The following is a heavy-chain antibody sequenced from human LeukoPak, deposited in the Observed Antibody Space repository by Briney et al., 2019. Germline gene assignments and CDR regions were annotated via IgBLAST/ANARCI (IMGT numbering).Heavy chain of an antibody. Sequence: ASVKVSCKASGYTFTSYGISWVRQAPGQGLEWMGWISAYNGNTNYAQKLQGRVTMTTDTSTSTAYMELRSLRSDDAAVYYGARERPSGVLQGYYFDYWGQGTLVTVSS. J-gene: IGHJ4*02. CDR1: GYTFTSYG. CDR2: ISAYNGNT. D-gene: IGHD3-10*01. V-gene: IGHV1-18*01. CDR3: ARERPSGVLQGYYFDY.